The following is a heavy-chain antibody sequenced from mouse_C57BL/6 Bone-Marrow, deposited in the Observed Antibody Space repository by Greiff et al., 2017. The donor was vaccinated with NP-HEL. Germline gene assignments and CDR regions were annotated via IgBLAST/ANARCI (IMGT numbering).Heavy chain of an antibody. Sequence: VQLQHSLSYLVKPGASVKLSCTASGFNIKDYYMHWVKQRTEQGLEWIGRIDPEDGETKYAPKFQGKATITADTSSNTAYLQLSSLTSEDTAVYYCATYPYGGYFDVWGTGTTVTVSS. CDR1: GFNIKDYY. CDR3: ATYPYGGYFDV. CDR2: IDPEDGET. V-gene: IGHV14-2*01. J-gene: IGHJ1*03. D-gene: IGHD1-1*01.